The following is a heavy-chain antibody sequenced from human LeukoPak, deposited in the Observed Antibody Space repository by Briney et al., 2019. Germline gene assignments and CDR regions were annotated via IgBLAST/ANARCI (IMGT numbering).Heavy chain of an antibody. Sequence: SQTLSLTCTVSGGSISSGGYYWSWIRQHPGKGLEWIGYIYYSGSTYYNPSLKSRVTISVDTPKNQFSLKLSSVTAADTAVYYCAREVLRGVRGVMVPPYYYYGMDVWGKGTTVTVSS. CDR2: IYYSGST. D-gene: IGHD3-10*01. J-gene: IGHJ6*04. V-gene: IGHV4-31*03. CDR3: AREVLRGVRGVMVPPYYYYGMDV. CDR1: GGSISSGGYY.